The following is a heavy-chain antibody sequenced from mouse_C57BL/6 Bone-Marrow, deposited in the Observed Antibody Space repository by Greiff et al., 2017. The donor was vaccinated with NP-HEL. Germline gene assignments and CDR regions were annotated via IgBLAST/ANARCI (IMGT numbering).Heavy chain of an antibody. J-gene: IGHJ2*01. CDR3: ARGPLTTVVAYYFDD. Sequence: EVHLVESGGGLVKPGGSLKLSCAASGFTFSDYGMHWVRQAPEKGLEWVAYISSGSSTIYYADTVKGRFTISRDNAKNTLFLQMTSLRSEDTAMYYCARGPLTTVVAYYFDDWGKGTTLTVSS. V-gene: IGHV5-17*01. CDR1: GFTFSDYG. D-gene: IGHD1-1*01. CDR2: ISSGSSTI.